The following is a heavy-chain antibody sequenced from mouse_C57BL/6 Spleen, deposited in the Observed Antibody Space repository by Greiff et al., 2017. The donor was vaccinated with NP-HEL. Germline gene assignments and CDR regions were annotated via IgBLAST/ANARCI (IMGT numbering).Heavy chain of an antibody. D-gene: IGHD6-1*01. CDR3: TRVGGQSAWFAY. CDR1: GFTFSSYA. CDR2: ISSGGDYI. Sequence: EVQRVESGEGLVKPGGSLKLSCAASGFTFSSYAMSWVRQTPEKRLEWVAYISSGGDYIYYADTVKGRFTISRDNARNTLYLQMSSLKSEDTAMYYCTRVGGQSAWFAYWGQGTLVTVSA. J-gene: IGHJ3*01. V-gene: IGHV5-9-1*02.